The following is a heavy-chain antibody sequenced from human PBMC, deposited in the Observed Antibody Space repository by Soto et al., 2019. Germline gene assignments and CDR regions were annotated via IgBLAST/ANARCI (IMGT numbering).Heavy chain of an antibody. V-gene: IGHV1-18*01. D-gene: IGHD3-10*01. J-gene: IGHJ4*02. CDR2: TRPNNGNT. Sequence: GASVMVSCKASGYTFSIYGINWVRQAPGQGLEWMGWTRPNNGNTKYAQNLQGRVTMTTDTSTSTAYMELRSLRPDDTAVYYCVRDLDGSGSYYTDYWGQGTLVTVSS. CDR1: GYTFSIYG. CDR3: VRDLDGSGSYYTDY.